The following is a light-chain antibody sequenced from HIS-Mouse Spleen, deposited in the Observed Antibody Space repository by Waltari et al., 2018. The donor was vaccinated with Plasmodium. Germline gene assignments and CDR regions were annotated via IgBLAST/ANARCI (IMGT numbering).Light chain of an antibody. CDR1: SSDVGSYNL. CDR2: EGS. Sequence: QSALTQPASVSGSPGQSITISCTGTSSDVGSYNLVSWYQQHSGKAPKLMIYEGSKRPSGVSNRVSGSKSGNTASLTISGLQAEDEADYYCCSYAGSSTFVFGGGTKLTVL. J-gene: IGLJ3*02. V-gene: IGLV2-23*03. CDR3: CSYAGSSTFV.